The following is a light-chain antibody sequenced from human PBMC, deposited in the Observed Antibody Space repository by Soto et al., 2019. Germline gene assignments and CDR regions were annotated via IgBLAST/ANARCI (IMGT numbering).Light chain of an antibody. CDR3: SSYTTSSTRV. CDR2: EVS. V-gene: IGLV2-14*01. Sequence: QFVLAHLASVSGPPGQPTTISSTGTRSDVGAYDFVSWYQHPPDKPPKLMIYEVSNRPSGVSYRFSGSKSVNTATLTISGLQAEDGADYYCSSYTTSSTRVFGTGTKVTVL. CDR1: RSDVGAYDF. J-gene: IGLJ1*01.